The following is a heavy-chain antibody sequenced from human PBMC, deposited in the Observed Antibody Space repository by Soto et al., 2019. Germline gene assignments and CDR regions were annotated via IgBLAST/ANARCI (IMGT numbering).Heavy chain of an antibody. D-gene: IGHD1-26*01. J-gene: IGHJ4*01. CDR1: GVTFSNAW. V-gene: IGHV3-15*07. Sequence: KPGGSLRLSCVGSGVTFSNAWINWVRQAPGKGLQWVGRIKSETHGGTTDFAAPVKGRFAISRDDSRNLVYMQMNSLKIEDTAVYYCTTDSYSDMNVVRFDNWGHGTLVTVSS. CDR3: TTDSYSDMNVVRFDN. CDR2: IKSETHGGTT.